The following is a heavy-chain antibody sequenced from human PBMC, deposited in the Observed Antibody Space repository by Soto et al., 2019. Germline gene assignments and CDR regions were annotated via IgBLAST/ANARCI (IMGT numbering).Heavy chain of an antibody. CDR2: INPNSGGT. CDR3: ARDPSSGYDSPPYFDY. V-gene: IGHV1-2*04. CDR1: GYTFTGYY. D-gene: IGHD5-12*01. J-gene: IGHJ4*02. Sequence: ASVKVSCKASGYTFTGYYMHWVRQAPGQGLEWMGWINPNSGGTNYAQKFQGWVTMTRDTSISTAYMELSRLRSDDTAVYYCARDPSSGYDSPPYFDYWGQGTLVTVSS.